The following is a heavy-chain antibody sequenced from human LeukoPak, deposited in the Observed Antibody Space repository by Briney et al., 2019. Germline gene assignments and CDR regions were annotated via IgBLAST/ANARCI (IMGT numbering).Heavy chain of an antibody. CDR3: ARGGGDTVTTSFYYYMDV. V-gene: IGHV1-69*05. J-gene: IGHJ6*03. CDR1: GGTFSSYA. D-gene: IGHD4-11*01. CDR2: IIPIFGTA. Sequence: SVKVSCKASGGTFSSYAISWVRQAPGQGLEWMGGIIPIFGTANYAQKFQGRVTITTDESTSTAYMELSSLRSGDTAVYYCARGGGDTVTTSFYYYMDVWGKGTTVTVSS.